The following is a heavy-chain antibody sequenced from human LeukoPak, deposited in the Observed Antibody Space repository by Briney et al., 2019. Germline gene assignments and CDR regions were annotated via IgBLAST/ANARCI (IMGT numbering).Heavy chain of an antibody. CDR1: GGSISSGGYS. CDR3: ARGESYSSGYNWFDP. CDR2: IYHSGST. D-gene: IGHD6-19*01. Sequence: PSETLSLTCAVSGGSISSGGYSWSWIRQPPGNGLEWIGYIYHSGSTYYNPSLKSRVTISVDRSKNQFSLKLSSVTAADTAVYYCARGESYSSGYNWFDPWGQGTLVTVSS. J-gene: IGHJ5*02. V-gene: IGHV4-30-2*01.